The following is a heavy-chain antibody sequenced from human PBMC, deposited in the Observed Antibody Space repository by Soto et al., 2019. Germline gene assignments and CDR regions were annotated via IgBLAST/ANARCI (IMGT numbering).Heavy chain of an antibody. J-gene: IGHJ6*04. CDR1: GFTFSRYS. D-gene: IGHD3-16*02. Sequence: GGSLRLSCVASGFTFSRYSMSWVRQAPGKGLEWVSAISGSGGSTYYADSVKGRFTISRDNSKNTLYLQMNSLRAEDTAVYYCAKRHGVIPKTNNYCGRGVGGKGTAVTVPS. CDR2: ISGSGGST. CDR3: AKRHGVIPKTNNYCGRGV. V-gene: IGHV3-23*01.